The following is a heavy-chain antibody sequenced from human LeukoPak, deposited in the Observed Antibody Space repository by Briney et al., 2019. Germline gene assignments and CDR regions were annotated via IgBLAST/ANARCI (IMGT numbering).Heavy chain of an antibody. CDR1: GFTFSSYS. Sequence: PGGSLRLSCAASGFTFSSYSMNWVRQAPRKGLEWVSCISSSGSIIYYADSVKGRFTISRDNAKTSLFLQMNRLRAEDTAVYYCARELSSSGPIWGQGTLVTVSS. J-gene: IGHJ4*02. D-gene: IGHD6-19*01. V-gene: IGHV3-48*01. CDR2: ISSSGSII. CDR3: ARELSSSGPI.